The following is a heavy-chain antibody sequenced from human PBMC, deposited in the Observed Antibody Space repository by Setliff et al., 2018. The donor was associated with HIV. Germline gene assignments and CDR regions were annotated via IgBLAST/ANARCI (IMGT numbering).Heavy chain of an antibody. V-gene: IGHV1-18*04. CDR2: INVHNGDT. J-gene: IGHJ3*01. CDR3: ARGLPADGYAFDL. CDR1: GYTFTAYY. Sequence: GASVKVSCKSSGYTFTAYYLHWVRHAPGQGLEWMGWINVHNGDTKFAQRFQDRLTMTTDTSTTTAYMDLRSLRSDDTAVYYCARGLPADGYAFDLWGQGTMVTVSS. D-gene: IGHD6-13*01.